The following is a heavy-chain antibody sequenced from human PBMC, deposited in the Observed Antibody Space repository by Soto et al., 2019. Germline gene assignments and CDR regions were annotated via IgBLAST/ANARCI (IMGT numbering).Heavy chain of an antibody. CDR2: VIPIFGTA. J-gene: IGHJ6*02. Sequence: QVQLVQSGAEVKKPGSSVKVSCKASGGTFSSYAISWVRQATGQGLDWMGGVIPIFGTANYAQKVQGRAENTADETTSQAYMELSSLRSEDTAVSYCARGPPYYDYVWGSYTYGMDVWGQGTTVTVSS. CDR3: ARGPPYYDYVWGSYTYGMDV. D-gene: IGHD3-16*01. V-gene: IGHV1-69*01. CDR1: GGTFSSYA.